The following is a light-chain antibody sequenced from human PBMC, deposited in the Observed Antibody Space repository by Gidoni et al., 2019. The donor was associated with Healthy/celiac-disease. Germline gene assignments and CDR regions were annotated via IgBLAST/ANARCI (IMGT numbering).Light chain of an antibody. CDR1: QSVLFSSTTNNY. J-gene: IGKJ1*01. V-gene: IGKV4-1*01. Sequence: DIVMTQSPDSLAVSLGESATINCKSSQSVLFSSTTNNYLAWYKQKPGQPPKLLIYWASTREFGVPDRFSGSGSGSDFTLTISSLQAEDVAVYYCQQYYSTPWTFGQGTKVKIK. CDR2: WAS. CDR3: QQYYSTPWT.